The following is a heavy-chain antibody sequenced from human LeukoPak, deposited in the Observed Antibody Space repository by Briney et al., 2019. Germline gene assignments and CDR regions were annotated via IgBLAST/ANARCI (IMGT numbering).Heavy chain of an antibody. CDR2: IKQDGSEK. Sequence: GALRLSCAASGFTFSSYAMHWVRQAPGKGLEWAANIKQDGSEKYYVDSVKGRFTISRDNAKNSLYLQMNSLRAEDTAVYYCARTYGDLYYYYYYGMDVWGQGTTVTVSS. CDR1: GFTFSSYA. J-gene: IGHJ6*02. V-gene: IGHV3-7*01. CDR3: ARTYGDLYYYYYYGMDV. D-gene: IGHD4-17*01.